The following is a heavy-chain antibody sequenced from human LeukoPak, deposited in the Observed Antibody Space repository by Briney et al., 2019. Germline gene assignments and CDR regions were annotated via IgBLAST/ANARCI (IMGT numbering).Heavy chain of an antibody. CDR1: GYSISSGYY. CDR3: ARVSYGSGSYYKGFDY. CDR2: IYHSGST. V-gene: IGHV4-38-2*01. D-gene: IGHD3-10*01. J-gene: IGHJ4*02. Sequence: SETLSLTCAVPGYSISSGYYWGWIRQPPGKGLEWIGSIYHSGSTYYNPSLKSRVTISVDTSKNQFSLKLSSVTAADTAVYYCARVSYGSGSYYKGFDYWGQGTLVTVSS.